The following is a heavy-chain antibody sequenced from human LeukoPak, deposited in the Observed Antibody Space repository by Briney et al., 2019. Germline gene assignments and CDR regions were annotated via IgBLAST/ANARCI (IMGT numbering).Heavy chain of an antibody. D-gene: IGHD1-26*01. CDR1: GFTFSSYS. J-gene: IGHJ4*02. CDR3: ASLSPIVGATWDY. Sequence: QTGGSLRLSCAASGFTFSSYSMNWVRQAPGKGLEWVSTISSSGSSTYYADSVKGRFTISRDNAKNSLYLQMNSLRAEDTAVYYCASLSPIVGATWDYWGQGTLVTVSS. CDR2: ISSSGSST. V-gene: IGHV3-23*01.